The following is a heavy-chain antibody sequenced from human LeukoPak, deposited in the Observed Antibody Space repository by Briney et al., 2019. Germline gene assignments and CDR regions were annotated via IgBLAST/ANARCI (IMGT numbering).Heavy chain of an antibody. CDR2: VYHRGAT. CDR3: ARREYYDSTGYFDL. D-gene: IGHD3-22*01. Sequence: PSGTLSLTCAVSGGSISTDNWWSWVHQPPGKGLEWIGEVYHRGATNYNPSLESRVTISVDKSKNQFSLNLNSVTAADTAVYYCARREYYDSTGYFDLWGRGTLVTVSS. V-gene: IGHV4-4*02. J-gene: IGHJ2*01. CDR1: GGSISTDNW.